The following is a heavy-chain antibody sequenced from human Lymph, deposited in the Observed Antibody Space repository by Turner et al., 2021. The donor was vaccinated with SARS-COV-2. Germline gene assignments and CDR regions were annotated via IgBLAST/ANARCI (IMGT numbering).Heavy chain of an antibody. CDR1: GFTFSSYA. CDR3: ASGKSRMGLRHLTPPWYFDL. CDR2: ISYDGSNK. Sequence: QVQLVESGGGVVQPGRSLRLSCAASGFTFSSYAIHWVRQAPGKGLEWVAVISYDGSNKYYADSVKGRFTISRDNSKNTLYLQMNSLREEDTAVYYCASGKSRMGLRHLTPPWYFDLWGRGTLVTVSS. D-gene: IGHD5-12*01. J-gene: IGHJ2*01. V-gene: IGHV3-30-3*01.